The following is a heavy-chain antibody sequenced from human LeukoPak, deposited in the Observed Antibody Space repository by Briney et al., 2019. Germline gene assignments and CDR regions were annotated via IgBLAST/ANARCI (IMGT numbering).Heavy chain of an antibody. CDR1: GFTFSTYS. CDR3: ARSVIVADTTRGFDY. V-gene: IGHV3-21*01. D-gene: IGHD2/OR15-2a*01. CDR2: ISGTSSHI. J-gene: IGHJ4*02. Sequence: GGSLRLSCAASGFTFSTYSMNWVRQAPGKGLEWVSIISGTSSHIFDADSVKGRFTISRDNAKNSLYLQMNSLRAEDTAVYYCARSVIVADTTRGFDYWGQGILVTISS.